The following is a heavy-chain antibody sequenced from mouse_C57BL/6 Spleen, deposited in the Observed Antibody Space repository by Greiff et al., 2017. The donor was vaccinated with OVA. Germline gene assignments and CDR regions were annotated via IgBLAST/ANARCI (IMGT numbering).Heavy chain of an antibody. V-gene: IGHV1-50*01. J-gene: IGHJ3*01. D-gene: IGHD2-1*01. Sequence: QVQLQQPGAELVKPGASVKLSCKASGYTFTSYWMQWVKQRPGQGLEWIGEIDPSDSYTNYNQKFKGKATLTVDTSSSTAYMQLSSLTSEDSAVYYGASGIYYGNVWFAYWGQGTLVTVSA. CDR3: ASGIYYGNVWFAY. CDR1: GYTFTSYW. CDR2: IDPSDSYT.